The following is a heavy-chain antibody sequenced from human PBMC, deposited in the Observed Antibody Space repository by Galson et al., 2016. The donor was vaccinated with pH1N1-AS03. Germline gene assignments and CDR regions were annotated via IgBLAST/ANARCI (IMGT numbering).Heavy chain of an antibody. CDR2: ISGSGGDT. V-gene: IGHV3-23*01. CDR3: AMFPIEKVPGALQDMDV. J-gene: IGHJ6*03. CDR1: GFTFSSYA. D-gene: IGHD2-2*01. Sequence: SLRLSCAASGFTFSSYATSWVRQAPGKGLDWVSSISGSGGDTYYADPVKGRFTISRDNSKNTLYLPMNSLRAEDTALYSCAMFPIEKVPGALQDMDVWGKGTTVTVSS.